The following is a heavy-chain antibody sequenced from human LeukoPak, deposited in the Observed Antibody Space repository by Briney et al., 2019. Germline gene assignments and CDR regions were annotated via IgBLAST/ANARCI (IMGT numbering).Heavy chain of an antibody. J-gene: IGHJ4*02. V-gene: IGHV4-59*08. D-gene: IGHD3-10*01. CDR1: GGSISSYY. CDR3: ARRKFGEYPFDY. Sequence: ASETLSLTCTVSGGSISSYYWSWIRQPPGKGLEWIGYIYYSGSTNYNPSLKSRVTISVDTSKNQFSLKLSSVTAADTAGDYCARRKFGEYPFDYWGQGTLVTVSS. CDR2: IYYSGST.